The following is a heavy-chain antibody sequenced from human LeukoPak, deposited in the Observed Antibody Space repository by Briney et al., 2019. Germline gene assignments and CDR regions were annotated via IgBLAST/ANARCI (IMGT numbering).Heavy chain of an antibody. CDR3: ARLGYYFDY. CDR1: GGSFSGYY. Sequence: PSETLSLTCAVYGGSFSGYYWSWIRQPPGKGLEWIGEINHSGSTNYNPSLKSRVTISVDTPKNQFSLKLSSVTAADTAVYYCARLGYYFDYWGQGTLVTVSS. CDR2: INHSGST. J-gene: IGHJ4*02. V-gene: IGHV4-34*01.